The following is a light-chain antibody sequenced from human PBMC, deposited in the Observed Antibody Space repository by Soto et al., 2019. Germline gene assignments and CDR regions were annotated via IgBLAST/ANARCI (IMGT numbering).Light chain of an antibody. CDR1: QSVSSS. Sequence: EVVMTQSPATLSLSPGERATLSCRASQSVSSSLAWYQQKPGQAPRLLIYGASTRAAGIPDRFSGSGSETESPLTISSLQAEDFAIYYCQQYNNWWTFGQGTKVEIK. V-gene: IGKV3-15*01. J-gene: IGKJ1*01. CDR3: QQYNNWWT. CDR2: GAS.